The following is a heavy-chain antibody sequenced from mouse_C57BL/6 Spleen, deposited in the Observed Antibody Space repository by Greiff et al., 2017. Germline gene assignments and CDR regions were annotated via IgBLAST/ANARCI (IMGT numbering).Heavy chain of an antibody. V-gene: IGHV1-18*01. Sequence: EVQLQQSGPELVKPGASVKIPCKASGYTFTDYNMDWVKQSHGKSLEWIGDINPNNGGTIYNQKFKGKATLTVDKSSSTAYIELRSLTSEDTAVYYCARGDYGSSYRFAYWGQGTLVTVSA. CDR3: ARGDYGSSYRFAY. J-gene: IGHJ3*01. CDR1: GYTFTDYN. D-gene: IGHD1-1*01. CDR2: INPNNGGT.